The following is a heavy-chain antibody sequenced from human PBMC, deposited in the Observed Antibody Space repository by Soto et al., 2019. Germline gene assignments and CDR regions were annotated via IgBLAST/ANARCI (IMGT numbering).Heavy chain of an antibody. CDR1: GGTFSKYT. Sequence: QVQLVQSGAEVKKPGSSVKVSCKASGGTFSKYTISWVRQAPGQGLEWMGGIIPMFGTANYARKFQGRVTITADESTRTTYTELSSLRSEDTAVYYCARQFDYDVSGYYYAYWGQGTLVTVSS. V-gene: IGHV1-69*01. J-gene: IGHJ4*02. CDR3: ARQFDYDVSGYYYAY. CDR2: IIPMFGTA. D-gene: IGHD3-22*01.